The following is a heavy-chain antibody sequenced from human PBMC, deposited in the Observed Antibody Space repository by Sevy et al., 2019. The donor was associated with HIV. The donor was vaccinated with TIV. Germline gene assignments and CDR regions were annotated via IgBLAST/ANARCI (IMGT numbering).Heavy chain of an antibody. Sequence: LSLTCAASGFTFSANWMNWVRQAPGKGLEWVANIKADGSDKHYVDSVEGRFTISRDNAKNLLFLQMNSLRVEDTAVYYGAHGTFGRFEFWGQGTLVTVSS. D-gene: IGHD3-16*01. CDR2: IKADGSDK. CDR1: GFTFSANW. J-gene: IGHJ4*02. CDR3: AHGTFGRFEF. V-gene: IGHV3-7*01.